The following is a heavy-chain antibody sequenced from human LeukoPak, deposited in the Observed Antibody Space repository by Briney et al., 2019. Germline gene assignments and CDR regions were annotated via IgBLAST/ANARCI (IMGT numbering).Heavy chain of an antibody. CDR1: GYTFTGYY. D-gene: IGHD3-22*01. V-gene: IGHV1-2*02. CDR3: ARGYYYDSSGYYFFSAHDAFDI. J-gene: IGHJ3*02. CDR2: INPNSGGT. Sequence: ASVKVSCKASGYTFTGYYMHWVRQAPGQGLEWMGWINPNSGGTNYAQKFQGRVTMTRDTSISTAYMELSRLRSDDTAVYYCARGYYYDSSGYYFFSAHDAFDIWGQGTMVTVSS.